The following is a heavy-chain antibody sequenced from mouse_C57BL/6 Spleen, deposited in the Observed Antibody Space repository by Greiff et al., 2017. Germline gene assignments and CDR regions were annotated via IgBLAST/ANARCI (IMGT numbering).Heavy chain of an antibody. CDR2: ISSGSSTV. J-gene: IGHJ4*01. CDR1: GFTFSDYA. CDR3: ARGTFLSYAMDY. D-gene: IGHD3-3*01. V-gene: IGHV5-17*01. Sequence: EVKVVESGGGLVKPGGSLKLSCAASGFTFSDYAMPWVRQAPEKGLEWVAYISSGSSTVYYADTVKGRFTISRDNAKNTLFLQMTSLRSEDTAMCYCARGTFLSYAMDYWGQGTSVTVSS.